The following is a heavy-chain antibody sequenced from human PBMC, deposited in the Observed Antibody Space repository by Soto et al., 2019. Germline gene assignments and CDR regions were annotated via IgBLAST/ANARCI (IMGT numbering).Heavy chain of an antibody. J-gene: IGHJ5*02. V-gene: IGHV1-69*12. CDR2: IIPIFGTA. CDR1: GGTFSSYA. Sequence: QVQLVQSGAEVKKPGSSVKVSCKASGGTFSSYAISWVRQAPGQGLEWIGGIIPIFGTANYAQKFQGRVTITADQSTSTAYMELSSLGSEDPAVYCCALDIQGPFDPWGQGTLVTDSS. CDR3: ALDIQGPFDP. D-gene: IGHD2-21*01.